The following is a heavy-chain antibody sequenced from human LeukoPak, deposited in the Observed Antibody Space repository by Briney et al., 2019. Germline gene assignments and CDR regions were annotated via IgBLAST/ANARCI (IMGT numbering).Heavy chain of an antibody. V-gene: IGHV4-34*01. CDR2: INHSGST. CDR3: AREGFKWELEWFDY. Sequence: SETLSLTCAVYGGSFSGYYWSWIRQPPGKGLEWIGEINHSGSTNYNPSLKSRVTISVDTSKNQFSLKLSSVTAADTAVYYCAREGFKWELEWFDYWGQGTLVTVSS. D-gene: IGHD1-26*01. CDR1: GGSFSGYY. J-gene: IGHJ4*02.